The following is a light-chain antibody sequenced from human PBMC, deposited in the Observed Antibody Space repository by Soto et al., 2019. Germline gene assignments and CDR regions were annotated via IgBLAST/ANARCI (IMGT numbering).Light chain of an antibody. CDR2: SNN. CDR1: SSDIGAYDY. J-gene: IGLJ1*01. V-gene: IGLV1-44*01. CDR3: AAWDDSLNASYV. Sequence: QTVLTQPASLSGSPGQSITISCTGTSSDIGAYDYVSWFQQHPGKAPKLLIYSNNQRPSGVPDRFSGSKSGTSASLAISGLQSEDEADYYCAAWDDSLNASYVFGTGTKVTVL.